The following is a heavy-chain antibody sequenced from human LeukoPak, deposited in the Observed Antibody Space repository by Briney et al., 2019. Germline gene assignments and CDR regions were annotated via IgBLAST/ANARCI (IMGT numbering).Heavy chain of an antibody. D-gene: IGHD2-2*01. CDR2: INHSGST. CDR3: ATVVPADY. Sequence: SETLSLTCAVYGGSFSGYYWSWIRQPPGKGLEWIGEINHSGSTNYNTSLKSRVIISVDTSKNQFSLKLSSVTAADTAVYYCATVVPADYWGQGTLVTVSS. CDR1: GGSFSGYY. V-gene: IGHV4-34*01. J-gene: IGHJ4*02.